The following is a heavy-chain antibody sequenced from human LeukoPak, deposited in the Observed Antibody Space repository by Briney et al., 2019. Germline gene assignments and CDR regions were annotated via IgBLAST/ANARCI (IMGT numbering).Heavy chain of an antibody. Sequence: SETLSLTCTVSGVSISSYYWSWIRQPPGKGLEWIGCIYYSGSTNYNPSLKSRVTISVDTSKNQFSLKLSSVTAADTAVYYCARDRTTSHFDYWGQGTLVTVSS. CDR3: ARDRTTSHFDY. V-gene: IGHV4-59*01. CDR2: IYYSGST. J-gene: IGHJ4*02. CDR1: GVSISSYY. D-gene: IGHD1-1*01.